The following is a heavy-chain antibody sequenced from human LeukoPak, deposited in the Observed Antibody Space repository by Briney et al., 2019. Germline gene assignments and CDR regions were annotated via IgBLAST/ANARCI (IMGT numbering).Heavy chain of an antibody. CDR1: GFTFSSYS. V-gene: IGHV3-48*04. Sequence: PGGSLRLSCAVSGFTFSSYSMNWVRQAPGKGLEWVSYISSSGSNIYYADSVKGRFTISRDNAKNSLYLQMNSLRAEDTAVYYCARVLSSSWDWFDPWGQGTLVTVSS. D-gene: IGHD2-2*01. CDR2: ISSSGSNI. J-gene: IGHJ5*02. CDR3: ARVLSSSWDWFDP.